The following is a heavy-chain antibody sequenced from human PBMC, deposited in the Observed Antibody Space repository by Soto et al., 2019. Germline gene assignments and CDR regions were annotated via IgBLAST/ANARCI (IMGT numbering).Heavy chain of an antibody. Sequence: QVQLQESGPGLVKPSETVSLTCTVSGGSVSSGSYYWSWIRQPPGKGLEWIGYIYYSGSTNYNPSLKSRVTISVDTSKNQFSLKLSSVTAADTAVYYCARPLYSYGPMDVWGQGTTVTVSS. V-gene: IGHV4-61*01. CDR3: ARPLYSYGPMDV. J-gene: IGHJ6*02. CDR1: GGSVSSGSYY. D-gene: IGHD5-18*01. CDR2: IYYSGST.